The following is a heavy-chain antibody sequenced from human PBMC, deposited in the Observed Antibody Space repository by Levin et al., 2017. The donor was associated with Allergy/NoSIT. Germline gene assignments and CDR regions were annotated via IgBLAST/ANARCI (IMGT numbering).Heavy chain of an antibody. CDR2: ISSSGSTI. D-gene: IGHD3-9*01. J-gene: IGHJ4*02. V-gene: IGHV3-48*03. CDR3: PRQLGNLSGCYNYFDY. Sequence: PGGSLRLSCAASGFTFSSYEMNWVRQAPGKGLEWVSYISSSGSTIYYADSVKGRFTISRDNAKNSLYLQMNSLRAEDTAVYYCPRQLGNLSGCYNYFDYWGQGTLVTVSS. CDR1: GFTFSSYE.